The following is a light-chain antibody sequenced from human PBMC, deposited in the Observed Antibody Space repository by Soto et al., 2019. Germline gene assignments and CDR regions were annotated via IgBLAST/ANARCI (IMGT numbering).Light chain of an antibody. CDR3: CSYAGSSTS. CDR1: SSDVGSYNL. Sequence: QSVLTQPASVSGSPGQSITISCTGTSSDVGSYNLVSWYQQHPGKAPKLMICEVSKRPSGVSNRFSGSKSGNTASLTISGLQAEDEADYYCCSYAGSSTSFGTGTKVTVL. V-gene: IGLV2-23*02. J-gene: IGLJ1*01. CDR2: EVS.